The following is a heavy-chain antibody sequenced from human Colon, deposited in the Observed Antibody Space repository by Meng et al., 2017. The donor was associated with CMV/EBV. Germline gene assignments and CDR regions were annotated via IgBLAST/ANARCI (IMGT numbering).Heavy chain of an antibody. D-gene: IGHD3-10*01. CDR2: ISYDGHNK. J-gene: IGHJ4*02. CDR1: GSTLSRYD. Sequence: GGSLRLSCVASGSTLSRYDIHWVRLAPGKGPDWGALISYDGHNKWCADSVKGRFTISRDNSKNTLYLQMNGLTAEDTAVYYCARPDIGAWFGYWGQGTLVTVSS. V-gene: IGHV3-30*07. CDR3: ARPDIGAWFGY.